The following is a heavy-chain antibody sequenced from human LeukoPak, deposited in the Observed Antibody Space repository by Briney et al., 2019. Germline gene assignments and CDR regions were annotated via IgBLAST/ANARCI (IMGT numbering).Heavy chain of an antibody. J-gene: IGHJ6*04. CDR2: IYSGGST. CDR3: AELGITMIGGV. D-gene: IGHD3-10*02. V-gene: IGHV3-NL1*01. CDR1: GFTFGSYG. Sequence: GGSLRLSCAASGFTFGSYGMNWVRQAPGKGLEWVSVIYSGGSTYYADSVKGRFTISRDNAKNSLYLQMNSLRAEDTAVYYCAELGITMIGGVWGKGTTVTISS.